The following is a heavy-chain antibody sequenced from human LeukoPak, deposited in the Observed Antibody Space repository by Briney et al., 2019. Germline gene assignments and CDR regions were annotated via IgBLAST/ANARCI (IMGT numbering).Heavy chain of an antibody. CDR1: GFTFSSYA. Sequence: GRSLRLSCAASGFTFSSYAMHWVRQPPGKGLEWVAVISYDGSNKYYADSVKGRFTISRDNSKNTLYLQMNSLRAEDTAVYYCARVFTARSGGYDAFDIWGQGTMVTVSS. J-gene: IGHJ3*02. D-gene: IGHD6-25*01. CDR3: ARVFTARSGGYDAFDI. CDR2: ISYDGSNK. V-gene: IGHV3-30*04.